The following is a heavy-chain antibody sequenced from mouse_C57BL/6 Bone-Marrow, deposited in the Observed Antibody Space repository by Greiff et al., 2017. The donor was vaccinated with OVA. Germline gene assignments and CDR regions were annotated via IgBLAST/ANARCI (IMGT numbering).Heavy chain of an antibody. V-gene: IGHV5-6*01. CDR1: GFTFSSYG. D-gene: IGHD2-4*01. CDR3: ARQGIYYDYDGFAY. CDR2: ISSGGSYT. Sequence: EVKLMESGGDLVKPGGSLKLSCAASGFTFSSYGMSWVRQTPDKRLEWVATISSGGSYTYYPDSVKGRFTISRGNAKNTLYLQMSSLKSEDTAMYYCARQGIYYDYDGFAYWGQGTLVTVSA. J-gene: IGHJ3*01.